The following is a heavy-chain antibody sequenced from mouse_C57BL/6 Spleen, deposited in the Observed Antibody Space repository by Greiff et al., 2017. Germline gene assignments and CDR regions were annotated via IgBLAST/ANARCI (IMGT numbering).Heavy chain of an antibody. CDR3: ARGYYGSSYGGVFDY. V-gene: IGHV1-55*01. J-gene: IGHJ2*01. CDR2: IYPGSGST. CDR1: GYTFTSYW. D-gene: IGHD1-1*01. Sequence: QVQLQQPGAELVKPGASVKMSCKASGYTFTSYWITWVKQRPGQGLEWIGDIYPGSGSTNYNEKFKSKATLTVDTSSSTAYMQLSSLTSEDAAVYYCARGYYGSSYGGVFDYWGQGTTLTVSS.